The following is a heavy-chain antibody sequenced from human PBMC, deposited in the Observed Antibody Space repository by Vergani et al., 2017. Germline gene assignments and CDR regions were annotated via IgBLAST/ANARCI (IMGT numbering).Heavy chain of an antibody. J-gene: IGHJ6*02. CDR2: VDPEDGET. CDR3: ATPQTVTTGGMEV. CDR1: GYTFTDHY. Sequence: EVQLVQSGAEVKKPGATMKISCKVSGYTFTDHYMHWVKQAPGKGLEWMGLVDPEDGETIYAEKFMGRVTIAADTSTDTAHLGLSSLRSEDTAVYYCATPQTVTTGGMEVWGQGTTVIVSS. D-gene: IGHD4-17*01. V-gene: IGHV1-69-2*01.